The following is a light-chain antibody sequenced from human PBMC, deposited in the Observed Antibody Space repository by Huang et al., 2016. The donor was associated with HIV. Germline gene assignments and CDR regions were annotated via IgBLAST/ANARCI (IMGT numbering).Light chain of an antibody. CDR1: QGISNS. CDR2: STS. Sequence: DIKMTQSPSPLSAFVGDKVTITCRASQGISNSVAWYQQKPGKAPKLLLYSTSRLESGVPSRFRGGGSGTDYTLTINSLQPDDFATYYCQQYYTSPTFGQGSKVEIK. J-gene: IGKJ1*01. CDR3: QQYYTSPT. V-gene: IGKV1-NL1*01.